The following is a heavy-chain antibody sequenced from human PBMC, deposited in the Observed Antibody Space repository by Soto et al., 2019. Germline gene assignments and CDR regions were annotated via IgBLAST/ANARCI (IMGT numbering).Heavy chain of an antibody. J-gene: IGHJ4*02. Sequence: QVQLVQSGAEVKKPGASVKVSCKASGYTFTSYGISWVRQAPGQGLEWMGWISAYNGNTNYAQKLQGRVHMTTDTSTSTADMELGSLRSDDTAVYYCARDLPYCGGDCPFDYWGQGTLVTVSS. V-gene: IGHV1-18*01. D-gene: IGHD2-21*02. CDR3: ARDLPYCGGDCPFDY. CDR1: GYTFTSYG. CDR2: ISAYNGNT.